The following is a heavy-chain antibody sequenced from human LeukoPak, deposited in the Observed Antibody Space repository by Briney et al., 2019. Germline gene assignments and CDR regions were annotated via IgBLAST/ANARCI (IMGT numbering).Heavy chain of an antibody. V-gene: IGHV3-30*03. D-gene: IGHD2-2*01. CDR2: IASDGRHK. CDR1: GFTFSSYA. Sequence: GGSLRLSCAASGFTFSSYAMSWVRQTPGKGLAWAAVIASDGRHKHYVDSVKGRSTISRDNSKNTLYLQMNSLRGEDTAVYYFARDGKKGPATYYFDYWGQGTLVTASS. CDR3: ARDGKKGPATYYFDY. J-gene: IGHJ4*02.